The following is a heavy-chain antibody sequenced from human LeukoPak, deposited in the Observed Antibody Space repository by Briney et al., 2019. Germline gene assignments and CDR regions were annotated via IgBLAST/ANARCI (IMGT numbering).Heavy chain of an antibody. CDR2: INQDGRET. Sequence: PGGSLTLSCTVSGLTFSSYWMTWVSQVPGKGLQWVANINQDGRETYYMDSMKGRLNISRDNTENSVFLRLTSLRPEDTCIYFCAKGRDYGDFWGQGTLVAVSS. CDR1: GLTFSSYW. CDR3: AKGRDYGDF. J-gene: IGHJ4*02. V-gene: IGHV3-7*01.